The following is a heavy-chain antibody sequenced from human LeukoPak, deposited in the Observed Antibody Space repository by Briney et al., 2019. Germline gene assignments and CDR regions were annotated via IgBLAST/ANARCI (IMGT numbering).Heavy chain of an antibody. CDR2: IIPIFGAA. V-gene: IGHV1-69*13. D-gene: IGHD5-12*01. Sequence: SVKVSCKASGGTFSSYAISWVRQAPGQGLEWMGGIIPIFGAANYAQKFQGRVTITADESTSTAYMELSSLRSEDTAVYYCAVNSGPPSENYYYYGMDVWGQGTTVTVSS. J-gene: IGHJ6*02. CDR1: GGTFSSYA. CDR3: AVNSGPPSENYYYYGMDV.